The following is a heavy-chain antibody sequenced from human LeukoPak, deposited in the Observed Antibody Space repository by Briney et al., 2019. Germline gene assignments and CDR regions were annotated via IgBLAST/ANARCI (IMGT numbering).Heavy chain of an antibody. CDR3: ARDGAAAAGAVDY. J-gene: IGHJ4*02. Sequence: ASVKVSCKASGYTFIGYYMHWVRQAPGQGLEWMGWINPNSGGTNCAQKFQGRVTMTRDTSINTAYMELSSLRFDDTAVYYCARDGAAAAGAVDYWGQGTLVTVSS. CDR1: GYTFIGYY. CDR2: INPNSGGT. V-gene: IGHV1-2*02. D-gene: IGHD6-13*01.